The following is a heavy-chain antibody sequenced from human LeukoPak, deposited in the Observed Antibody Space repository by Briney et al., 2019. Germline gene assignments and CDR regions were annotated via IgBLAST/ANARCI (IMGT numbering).Heavy chain of an antibody. D-gene: IGHD1-14*01. CDR1: GFTFSSYA. CDR2: ISGSGGST. V-gene: IGHV3-23*01. CDR3: ARELDGSSDY. Sequence: GGSLRLSCAASGFTFSSYAMSWVRQAPGKGLEWVSAISGSGGSTYYADSVKGRFTISRDNAKNSLYLQMNSLRAEDTAVYYCARELDGSSDYWGQGALVTVSS. J-gene: IGHJ4*02.